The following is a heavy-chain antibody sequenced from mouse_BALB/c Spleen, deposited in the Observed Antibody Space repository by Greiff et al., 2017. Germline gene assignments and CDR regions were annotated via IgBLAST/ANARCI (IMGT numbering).Heavy chain of an antibody. CDR2: INPSNGGT. Sequence: QVQLKESGAELVKPGASVKLSCKASGYTFTSYYMYWVKQRPGQGLEWIGEINPSNGGTNFNEKFKSKATLTVDKSSSTAYMQLSSLTSEDSAVYYCTREDLWYFDVWGAGTTVTVSS. CDR3: TREDLWYFDV. V-gene: IGHV1S81*02. J-gene: IGHJ1*01. CDR1: GYTFTSYY.